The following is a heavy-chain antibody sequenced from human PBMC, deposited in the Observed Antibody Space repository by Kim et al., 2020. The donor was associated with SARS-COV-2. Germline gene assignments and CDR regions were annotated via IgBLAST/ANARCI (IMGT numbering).Heavy chain of an antibody. CDR3: ARRGYSYGLGSFYYYYYGMDV. Sequence: GESLKISCKGSGYSFTSYWIGWVRQMPGKGLEWMGIIYPGDSDTRYSPSFQGQVTISADKSISTAYLQWSSLKASDTAMYYCARRGYSYGLGSFYYYYYGMDVWGQGTTVTVSS. CDR1: GYSFTSYW. V-gene: IGHV5-51*01. J-gene: IGHJ6*02. CDR2: IYPGDSDT. D-gene: IGHD5-18*01.